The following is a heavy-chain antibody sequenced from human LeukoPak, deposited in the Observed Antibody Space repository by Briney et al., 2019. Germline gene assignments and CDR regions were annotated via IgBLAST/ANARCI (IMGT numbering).Heavy chain of an antibody. CDR3: ARVPDLYGGYKSYFDY. Sequence: PGGSLRLSCAASGFTFSTYTMNWVRQAPGKGLEWVSSISSSGDYMYFADSLKGRFTISRDNAKNSLYLQMNSLRAEDTAVYYCARVPDLYGGYKSYFDYWGQGTLVTVSS. J-gene: IGHJ4*02. V-gene: IGHV3-21*01. CDR1: GFTFSTYT. D-gene: IGHD4-17*01. CDR2: ISSSGDYM.